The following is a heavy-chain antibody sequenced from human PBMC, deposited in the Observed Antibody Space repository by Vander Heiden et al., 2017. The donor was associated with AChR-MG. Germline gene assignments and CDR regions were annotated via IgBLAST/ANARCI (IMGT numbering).Heavy chain of an antibody. CDR2: MNPNSGNT. D-gene: IGHD6-19*01. V-gene: IGHV1-8*01. J-gene: IGHJ4*02. CDR3: ASQYSSGWYRV. Sequence: QVQLVQSGAAVKKPGASVKVSCQASGYTFTSYDISWVRQATGQGLGWMGWMNPNSGNTGYAQKCQGRVTMTRNTSISTAYMELSSLRSEDTAVYYCASQYSSGWYRVWGQGTLVTVSS. CDR1: GYTFTSYD.